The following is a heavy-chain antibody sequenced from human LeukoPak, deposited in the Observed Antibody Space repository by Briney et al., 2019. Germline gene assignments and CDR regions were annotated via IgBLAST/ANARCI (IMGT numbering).Heavy chain of an antibody. V-gene: IGHV3-43*02. D-gene: IGHD1-20*01. CDR3: AKVTDYYYMDV. CDR1: GFNFYDYA. J-gene: IGHJ6*03. Sequence: GGSLRLSCAASGFNFYDYAMHWVRQPPGKGLELVSLIGGDGVTTYYADSVKGRFTISRDNSKNSLYLQMNSLRTEDTGLYYCAKVTDYYYMDVWGKGTTVTVSS. CDR2: IGGDGVTT.